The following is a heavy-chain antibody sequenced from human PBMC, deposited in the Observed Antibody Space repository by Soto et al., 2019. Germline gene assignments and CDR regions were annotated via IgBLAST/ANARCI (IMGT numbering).Heavy chain of an antibody. J-gene: IGHJ5*02. Sequence: PSETLSLTCTVSGGSISSGGYYGSWIRQHPGKGLEWIGNIYYSGSTNYNPSLKSRGTISVETSKNHFSLKLTSLNAADTAVYYCARDRGGGTAPPSSWLDPWGQGTLLTVSS. CDR2: IYYSGST. CDR3: ARDRGGGTAPPSSWLDP. V-gene: IGHV4-61*03. D-gene: IGHD1-1*01. CDR1: GGSISSGGYY.